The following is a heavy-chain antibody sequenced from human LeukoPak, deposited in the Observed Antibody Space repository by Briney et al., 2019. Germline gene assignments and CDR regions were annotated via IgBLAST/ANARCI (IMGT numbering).Heavy chain of an antibody. J-gene: IGHJ4*02. CDR3: AKDDSSGFDY. D-gene: IGHD6-19*01. CDR1: GFTVSSNY. Sequence: GGSLRLSCTASGFTVSSNYMSWVRQAPGKGLGGASVISSGGSTYYEDSVKGRFTISRDNSKNTLYLQMNSLRAEDTAVYYCAKDDSSGFDYWGQGTLVTVSS. CDR2: ISSGGST. V-gene: IGHV3-66*02.